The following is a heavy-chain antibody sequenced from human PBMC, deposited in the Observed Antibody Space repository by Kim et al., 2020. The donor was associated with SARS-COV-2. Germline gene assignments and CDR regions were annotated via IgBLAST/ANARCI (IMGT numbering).Heavy chain of an antibody. V-gene: IGHV3-21*01. D-gene: IGHD2-15*01. J-gene: IGHJ4*02. CDR1: GFTFSSYS. CDR3: ARAPYGGGSCYLDY. CDR2: ISSSSSYI. Sequence: GGSLRLSCAASGFTFSSYSMNWVRQAPGKGLEWVSSISSSSSYIYYADSVKGRFTISRDNAKNSLYLQMNSLRAEDTAVYYCARAPYGGGSCYLDYWGQGTLVTVSS.